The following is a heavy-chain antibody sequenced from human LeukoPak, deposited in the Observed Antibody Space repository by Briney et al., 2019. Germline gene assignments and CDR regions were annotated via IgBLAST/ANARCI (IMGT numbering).Heavy chain of an antibody. V-gene: IGHV3-23*01. CDR3: AKDRAGAN. J-gene: IGHJ4*02. CDR1: GFTLSSYS. Sequence: PGGSLRLSCAASGFTLSSYSMNWVRQAPGKGLEWVSVISGSGNVTYYAESVKGRFTISRDDSKRTLYLQMDSLRADDTAIYYCAKDRAGANWGQGTLVLVSS. CDR2: ISGSGNVT.